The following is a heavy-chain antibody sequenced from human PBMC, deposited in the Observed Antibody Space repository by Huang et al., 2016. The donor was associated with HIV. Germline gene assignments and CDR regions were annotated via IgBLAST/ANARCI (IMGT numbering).Heavy chain of an antibody. V-gene: IGHV3-7*01. Sequence: EVQLVESGGGLVKPGGSLRLSCVASGFTFSSYWMRWVRQAPGKGLEWVANIKQDGSEKYYVDSVKGRFTNSRDNAKNSLDLQMNSLRAEDTAVYYCARGGTYSGWWQDYWGQGTLVTVSS. CDR3: ARGGTYSGWWQDY. J-gene: IGHJ4*02. CDR2: IKQDGSEK. CDR1: GFTFSSYW. D-gene: IGHD6-19*01.